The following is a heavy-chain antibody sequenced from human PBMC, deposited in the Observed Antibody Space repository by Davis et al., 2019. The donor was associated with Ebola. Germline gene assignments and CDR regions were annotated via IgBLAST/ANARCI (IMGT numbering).Heavy chain of an antibody. J-gene: IGHJ6*04. CDR3: ARSGLSFGVVKYHYGMDV. D-gene: IGHD3-3*01. V-gene: IGHV3-9*01. Sequence: GGSLRLSCAASGFTFSSYAMHWVRQAPGKGLEWVSGISWDSRYIGYADSVRGRFTISRDNAKNSLYLQMNSLRAEDTAVYYCARSGLSFGVVKYHYGMDVWGKGTTVTVSS. CDR1: GFTFSSYA. CDR2: ISWDSRYI.